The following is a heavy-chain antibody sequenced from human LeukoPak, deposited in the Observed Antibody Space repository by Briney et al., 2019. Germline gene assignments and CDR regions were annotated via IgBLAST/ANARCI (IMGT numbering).Heavy chain of an antibody. J-gene: IGHJ4*02. CDR2: ITSAGNFI. Sequence: GRSLRLSCAASGFTFSTYTMIWVRQAPGKGLEWVSSITSAGNFIYYADSLRGRFTVSRDNAKNSLYLQMNRLRAEDTAMYYCARDLWDHWGQGTLVTVSS. CDR3: ARDLWDH. CDR1: GFTFSTYT. V-gene: IGHV3-21*01.